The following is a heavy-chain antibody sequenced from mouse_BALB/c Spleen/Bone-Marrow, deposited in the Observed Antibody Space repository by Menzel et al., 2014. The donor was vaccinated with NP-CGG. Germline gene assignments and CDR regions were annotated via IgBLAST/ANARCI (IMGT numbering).Heavy chain of an antibody. V-gene: IGHV1-87*01. CDR1: GYTFTSYW. CDR2: IYPGDGDT. D-gene: IGHD4-1*01. CDR3: ARGWDWFAY. Sequence: VQGVESGAELARPGASVKLSCKASGYTFTSYWMQWVKQRPGQGLEWIGAIYPGDGDTRYTQKFKGKATLTADKSSSTAYMQLSSLASEDSAVYYCARGWDWFAYWGQGTLVTVSA. J-gene: IGHJ3*01.